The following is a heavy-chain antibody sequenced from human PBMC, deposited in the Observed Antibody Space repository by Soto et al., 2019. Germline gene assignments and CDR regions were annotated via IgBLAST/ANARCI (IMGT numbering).Heavy chain of an antibody. J-gene: IGHJ5*02. D-gene: IGHD1-1*01. Sequence: SETLSLTCTVSSAPITKYYWGWVRQAPGRGLEWIGFTHHSGYISYSPSLKSRVTMSVDPSKNQVSLKLTSVTAADTAVYYCGRRLQRYNWNEGAWGQGTLVTVSS. V-gene: IGHV4-4*09. CDR2: THHSGYI. CDR1: SAPITKYY. CDR3: GRRLQRYNWNEGA.